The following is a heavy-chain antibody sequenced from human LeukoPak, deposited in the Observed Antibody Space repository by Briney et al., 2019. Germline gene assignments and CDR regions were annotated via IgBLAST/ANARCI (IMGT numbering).Heavy chain of an antibody. CDR2: IYYSGSA. CDR3: ARHLWYYYDSSGYRDYFDY. J-gene: IGHJ4*02. D-gene: IGHD3-22*01. Sequence: PSETLSLTCTVSGCSISSYYWSWIRQPPGKGLEWIGYIYYSGSANYNPSLKSRLTISVDTSKNQFSLKLSSVTAADTGVYYCARHLWYYYDSSGYRDYFDYWGQGTLVTVSS. CDR1: GCSISSYY. V-gene: IGHV4-59*01.